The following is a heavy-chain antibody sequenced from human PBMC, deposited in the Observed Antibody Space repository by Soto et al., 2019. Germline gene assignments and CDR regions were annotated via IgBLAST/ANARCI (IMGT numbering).Heavy chain of an antibody. D-gene: IGHD6-13*01. CDR1: GFTFSSYS. J-gene: IGHJ5*02. CDR3: ARARRGIAATRLDP. Sequence: GGSLRLSCAASGFTFSSYSMNWVRQAPGKGLEWVSSISSSSGYIYYADSVKGRFTISRDNAKNSLYLQMNSLRAEDTAVYYCARARRGIAATRLDPWRKGPLVTVSS. CDR2: ISSSSGYI. V-gene: IGHV3-21*01.